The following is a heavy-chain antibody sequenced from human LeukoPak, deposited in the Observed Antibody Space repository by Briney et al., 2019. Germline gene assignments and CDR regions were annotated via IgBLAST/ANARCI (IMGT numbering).Heavy chain of an antibody. J-gene: IGHJ4*02. V-gene: IGHV1-2*02. CDR3: ARSGPDYYYGSGSYRDY. CDR1: GYTFTGYY. D-gene: IGHD3-10*01. Sequence: ASVKVSCKASGYTFTGYYMHWVRQAPGQGLEWMGWINPNSGGTNYAQKFQGRVTMTRDTSISTAYMELSRLRSDDTAVYYCARSGPDYYYGSGSYRDYWGQGTLVTVSS. CDR2: INPNSGGT.